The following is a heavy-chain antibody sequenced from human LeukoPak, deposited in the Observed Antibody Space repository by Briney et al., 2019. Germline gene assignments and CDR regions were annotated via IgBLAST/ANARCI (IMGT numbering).Heavy chain of an antibody. CDR3: AREKGRGVISTYYDY. Sequence: SETLSLTCTVTGGSISSYYWSWLRPPAGKGLEWIGRIYNSGSTNHNPSLKSRVTMPVDTSKNQFSLKLSSVTAADTAVYYCAREKGRGVISTYYDYWGQGTRVTVSS. D-gene: IGHD3-10*01. CDR1: GGSISSYY. J-gene: IGHJ4*02. CDR2: IYNSGST. V-gene: IGHV4-4*07.